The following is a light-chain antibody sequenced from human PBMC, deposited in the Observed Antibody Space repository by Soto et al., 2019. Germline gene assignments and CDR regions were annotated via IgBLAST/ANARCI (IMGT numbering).Light chain of an antibody. CDR3: AAWDDSLNGAV. CDR1: SSNIGSYT. J-gene: IGLJ1*01. V-gene: IGLV1-44*01. Sequence: QSVLTQPPSASGTPGQRVTISCSGSSSNIGSYTVNWYQQLPGTAPKLLIHSNNQRPSGVPDRFSGSKSGTSASLAISGLQSEDEADYYCAAWDDSLNGAVFGTGTKLTVL. CDR2: SNN.